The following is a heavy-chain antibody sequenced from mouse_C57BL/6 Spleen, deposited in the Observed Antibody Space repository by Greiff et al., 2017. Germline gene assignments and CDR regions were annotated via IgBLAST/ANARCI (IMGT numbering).Heavy chain of an antibody. D-gene: IGHD4-1*01. V-gene: IGHV5-17*01. CDR1: GFTFSDYG. Sequence: EVKLVASGGGLVKPGGSLKLSCAASGFTFSDYGMHWVRQAPEKGLEWVAYISSGSSTIYYADTVKGRFTISRDNAKNTLFLQMTSLRSEDTAMYYCAILGQGAMDYWGQGTSVTVSS. J-gene: IGHJ4*01. CDR2: ISSGSSTI. CDR3: AILGQGAMDY.